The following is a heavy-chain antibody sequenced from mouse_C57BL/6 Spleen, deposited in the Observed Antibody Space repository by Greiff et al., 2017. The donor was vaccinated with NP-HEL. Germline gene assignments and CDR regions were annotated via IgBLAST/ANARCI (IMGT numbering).Heavy chain of an antibody. CDR1: GYTFTDYE. J-gene: IGHJ4*01. D-gene: IGHD3-3*01. CDR2: IDPETGGT. Sequence: QVQLKESGAELVRPGASVTLSCKASGYTFTDYEMHWVKQTPVHGLEWIGAIDPETGGTAYNQKFKGKAILTADKSSSTADMELRSLTSEDSAVYYCTRAGTGAMDYWGQGTSVTVSS. CDR3: TRAGTGAMDY. V-gene: IGHV1-15*01.